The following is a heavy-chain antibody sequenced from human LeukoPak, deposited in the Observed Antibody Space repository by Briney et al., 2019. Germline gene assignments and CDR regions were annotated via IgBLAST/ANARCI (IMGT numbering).Heavy chain of an antibody. CDR2: IYTSGST. CDR1: GGSISSGSYY. Sequence: SETLSLTCTVSGGSISSGSYYWSWIRQPAGKGLEWIGRIYTSGSTNYNPSLKSRVTISVDTSKNQFSLKLSSVTAADTAVYYCARGRDYYDSSGYYYYFDYWGQGTLVTVSS. D-gene: IGHD3-22*01. J-gene: IGHJ4*02. V-gene: IGHV4-61*02. CDR3: ARGRDYYDSSGYYYYFDY.